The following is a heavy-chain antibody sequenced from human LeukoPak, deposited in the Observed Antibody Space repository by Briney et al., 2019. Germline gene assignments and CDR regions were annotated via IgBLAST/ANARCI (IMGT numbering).Heavy chain of an antibody. Sequence: SETLSLTCTVSGGSISSYYRSWIRQPPGKGLEWIGYIYYSGSTNYNPSLKSRVTISVDTSKNQFSLKLSSVTAADTAVYYCARAGSSGWYEPFDYWGQGTLVTVSS. CDR3: ARAGSSGWYEPFDY. J-gene: IGHJ4*02. CDR1: GGSISSYY. V-gene: IGHV4-59*08. CDR2: IYYSGST. D-gene: IGHD6-19*01.